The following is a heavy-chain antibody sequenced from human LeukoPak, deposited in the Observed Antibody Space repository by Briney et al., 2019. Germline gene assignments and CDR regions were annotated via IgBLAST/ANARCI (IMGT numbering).Heavy chain of an antibody. Sequence: ASVKVSCKASGGTFSSYAISWVRQAPGQGLEWMGGIIPIFGTANYAQKFQGRVTITADESTSTAYMELSSLRSEDTAVYYCARMPPNWESYYYGMDVWGQGTTVTVSS. CDR3: ARMPPNWESYYYGMDV. CDR1: GGTFSSYA. J-gene: IGHJ6*02. V-gene: IGHV1-69*13. CDR2: IIPIFGTA. D-gene: IGHD7-27*01.